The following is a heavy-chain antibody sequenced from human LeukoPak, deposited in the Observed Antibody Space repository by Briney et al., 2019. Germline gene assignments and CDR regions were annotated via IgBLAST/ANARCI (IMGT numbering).Heavy chain of an antibody. Sequence: ASVKVSCKASGYTFINYGISWVRQAPGQGLEWMGWINTYSGNTSYAQKFQGRVAMTTETSTTTVHMFLRSLTSDDTAVYYCARDAHCSGASCYNYYHGLDVWGQGTTVTVSS. CDR3: ARDAHCSGASCYNYYHGLDV. D-gene: IGHD2-15*01. V-gene: IGHV1-18*01. CDR2: INTYSGNT. CDR1: GYTFINYG. J-gene: IGHJ6*02.